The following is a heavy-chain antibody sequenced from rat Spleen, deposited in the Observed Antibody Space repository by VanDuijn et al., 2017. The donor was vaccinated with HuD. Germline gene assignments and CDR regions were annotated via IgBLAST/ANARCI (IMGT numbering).Heavy chain of an antibody. V-gene: IGHV5-7*01. Sequence: EVKLVESGGGLVQPGRSLKLSCAASGFTVSDFGFHWIRQAPPKGLEWVATISYDGSSTYYRDSVKGRFTISRDNTKNTLYLQMNSLRSEDTATYYCARDTNYFDYWGHGVMVTVSS. CDR3: ARDTNYFDY. CDR1: GFTVSDFG. CDR2: ISYDGSST. J-gene: IGHJ2*01. D-gene: IGHD2-1*01.